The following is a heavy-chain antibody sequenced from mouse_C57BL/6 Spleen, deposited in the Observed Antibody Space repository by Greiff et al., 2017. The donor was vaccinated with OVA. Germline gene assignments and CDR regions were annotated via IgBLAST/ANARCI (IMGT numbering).Heavy chain of an antibody. D-gene: IGHD3-3*01. Sequence: VQLQQSGPELVQPGASVKMSCTASGYTFTAYNMHWVKQSHGTSLEWIGYINPNNGGTSYNPKFKGNATLNVNKSSSTADMELRSLTSEGSAVYYCANVGDDGGQGTTLTCSS. CDR1: GYTFTAYN. CDR2: INPNNGGT. V-gene: IGHV1-22*01. CDR3: ANVGDD. J-gene: IGHJ2*01.